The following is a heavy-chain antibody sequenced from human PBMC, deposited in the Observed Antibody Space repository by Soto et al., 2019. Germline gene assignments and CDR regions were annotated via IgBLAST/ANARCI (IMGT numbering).Heavy chain of an antibody. CDR2: IYRTGST. Sequence: SETLSLTCAVSGGSFTSNNWWTWVRQPPGQGLEWIGEIYRTGSTNYNPSLKSRVTISLDNSKDTLYLEMNSLRAEDTAIYFCAKDPSTGSADFWGQGTLVTVSS. CDR1: GGSFTSNNW. D-gene: IGHD3-9*01. V-gene: IGHV4-4*02. J-gene: IGHJ4*02. CDR3: AKDPSTGSADF.